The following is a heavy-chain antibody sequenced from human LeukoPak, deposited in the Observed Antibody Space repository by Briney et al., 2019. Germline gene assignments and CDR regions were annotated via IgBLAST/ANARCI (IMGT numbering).Heavy chain of an antibody. D-gene: IGHD6-19*01. J-gene: IGHJ3*02. CDR1: GGSISSYY. CDR2: IYYSGST. CDR3: ARRVSSGWYTEGAFDI. Sequence: PSETLSLTCTVSGGSISSYYWSWIRQPPGKGLEWIGYIYYSGSTNYNPSLKSRVTISVDTSKNRFSLKLSSVTAADTAVYYCARRVSSGWYTEGAFDIWGQGTMVTVSS. V-gene: IGHV4-59*08.